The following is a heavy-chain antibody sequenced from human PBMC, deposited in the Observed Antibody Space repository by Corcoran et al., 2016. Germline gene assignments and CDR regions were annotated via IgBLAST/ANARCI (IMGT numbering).Heavy chain of an antibody. CDR1: GGSISSSDYY. CDR2: IHYSGST. Sequence: QLQLQESGPGLVKPSETLSLTCTVSGGSISSSDYYWGWIRQPPGKGLEWIGSIHYSGSTYYNPSLNSRVTISVDTSKKQFSLNLSSVTAADTAVYYCARDLGSVGGTMMNAFEIWGQGTMVSVSS. J-gene: IGHJ3*02. CDR3: ARDLGSVGGTMMNAFEI. V-gene: IGHV4-39*07. D-gene: IGHD1-26*01.